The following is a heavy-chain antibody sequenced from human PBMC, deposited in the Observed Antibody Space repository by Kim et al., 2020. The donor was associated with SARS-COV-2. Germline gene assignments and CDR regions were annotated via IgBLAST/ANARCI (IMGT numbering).Heavy chain of an antibody. CDR3: ARIPLAASGWGFFDS. Sequence: TLSLTCTVSGGSISSSGYSWTWIRQHPGKGLEWIGYKFYSGTTNYNPSLWSRAIVSLDTSKNQFSLTLTSVTAADTAVYYCARIPLAASGWGFFDSWG. CDR2: KFYSGTT. J-gene: IGHJ4*01. CDR1: GGSISSSGYS. V-gene: IGHV4-31*03. D-gene: IGHD6-13*01.